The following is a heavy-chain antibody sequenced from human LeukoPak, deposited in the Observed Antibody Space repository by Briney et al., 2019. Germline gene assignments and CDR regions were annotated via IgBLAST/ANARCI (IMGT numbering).Heavy chain of an antibody. CDR1: EFTFSSYS. V-gene: IGHV3-21*04. J-gene: IGHJ6*02. Sequence: PGGSLRLSCAASEFTFSSYSMNWVRQAPGKGLEWVSSISSSSSYIYYADSVKGRFTISRDNSKNTLYLQMNSLRAEDTAVYYCAKVGDSSSWYAYYYYYGMDVWGQGTTVTVSS. CDR3: AKVGDSSSWYAYYYYYGMDV. CDR2: ISSSSSYI. D-gene: IGHD6-13*01.